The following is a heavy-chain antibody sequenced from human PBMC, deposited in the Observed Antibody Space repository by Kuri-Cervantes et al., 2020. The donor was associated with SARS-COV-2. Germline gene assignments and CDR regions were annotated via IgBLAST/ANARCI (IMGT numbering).Heavy chain of an antibody. CDR1: GFTFSSYS. CDR2: ISSSSSYI. V-gene: IGHV3-21*01. Sequence: GSLRLSCAASGFTFSSYSMNWVRQAPGKGLEWVSSISSSSSYIYYADSVKGRFTISRDNAKNSLYLQMNSLRAEDTAVYYCAKVQVAYCGGDCSYLDYWGQGTLVTVSS. CDR3: AKVQVAYCGGDCSYLDY. D-gene: IGHD2-21*01. J-gene: IGHJ4*02.